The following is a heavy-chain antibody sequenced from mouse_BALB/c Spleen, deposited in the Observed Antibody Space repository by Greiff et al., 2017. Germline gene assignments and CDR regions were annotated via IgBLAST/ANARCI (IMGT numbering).Heavy chain of an antibody. CDR1: GYSFTGYF. D-gene: IGHD1-1*01. J-gene: IGHJ2*01. Sequence: VHVKQSGPELVKPGASVKISCKASGYSFTGYFMNWVKQSHGKSLEWIGRINPYNGDTFYNQKFKGKATLTVDKSSSTAHMELLSLTSEDSAVYYCGSLEGSSYFDYWGQGTTLTVSS. CDR3: GSLEGSSYFDY. V-gene: IGHV1-37*01. CDR2: INPYNGDT.